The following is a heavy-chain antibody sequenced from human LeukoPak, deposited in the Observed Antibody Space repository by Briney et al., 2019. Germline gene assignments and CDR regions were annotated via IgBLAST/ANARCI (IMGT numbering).Heavy chain of an antibody. D-gene: IGHD4-17*01. J-gene: IGHJ4*02. V-gene: IGHV1-3*01. Sequence: ASVKVSCKASGYTFTSYAMHWVRQAPGQRLEWMGWINAGNGNTKYSQKFQGRVTITRDTSASTAYMELSSLRSEDTAAYYCARDGTVTTFGPEGYFNYWGQGTLVTVSS. CDR1: GYTFTSYA. CDR3: ARDGTVTTFGPEGYFNY. CDR2: INAGNGNT.